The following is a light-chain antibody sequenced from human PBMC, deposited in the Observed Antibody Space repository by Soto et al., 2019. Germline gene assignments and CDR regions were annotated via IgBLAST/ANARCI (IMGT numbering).Light chain of an antibody. J-gene: IGLJ1*01. CDR3: SSYTSSSPPYV. CDR2: EVS. V-gene: IGLV2-14*01. CDR1: SSDVGGYNY. Sequence: QSALTQPASVSGSPGQSITISCTGTSSDVGGYNYVSWYQQHPGKAPKLMIYEVSNRPSGVSNRFSGSKSGNTASLTISGLQAEDEADYYCSSYTSSSPPYVFGTGTKHTVL.